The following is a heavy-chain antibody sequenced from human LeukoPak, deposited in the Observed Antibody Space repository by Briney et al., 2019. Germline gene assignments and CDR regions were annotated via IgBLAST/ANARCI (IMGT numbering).Heavy chain of an antibody. J-gene: IGHJ4*02. D-gene: IGHD6-19*01. V-gene: IGHV4-59*01. CDR2: IYYSGST. CDR3: ARGRSSGFAY. CDR1: GGSLSSYY. Sequence: SETLSLTCTVCGGSLSSYYWSWIRQPPGKGLEWIGYIYYSGSTNYNPSLKSRVTISVDTSKNQFSLRLSSVTAADTAVYYCARGRSSGFAYWGQGTLVTVSS.